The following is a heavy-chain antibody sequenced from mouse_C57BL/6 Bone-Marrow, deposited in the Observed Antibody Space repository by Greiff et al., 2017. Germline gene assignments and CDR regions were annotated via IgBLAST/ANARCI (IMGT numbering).Heavy chain of an antibody. Sequence: QVQLKESGPELVKPGASVKISCKASGYTFTDYYINWVKQRPGQGLEWIGWIFPGSGSTYYNEKFKGKATLTVDKSSSTAYMLLSSLTSEDSAVYFCASVVASPYWYFDVWGTGTTVTVSS. CDR1: GYTFTDYY. V-gene: IGHV1-75*01. CDR3: ASVVASPYWYFDV. D-gene: IGHD1-1*01. CDR2: IFPGSGST. J-gene: IGHJ1*03.